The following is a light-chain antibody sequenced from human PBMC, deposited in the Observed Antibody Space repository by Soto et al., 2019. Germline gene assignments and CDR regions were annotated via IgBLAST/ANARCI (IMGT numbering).Light chain of an antibody. J-gene: IGKJ1*01. V-gene: IGKV1-5*01. CDR3: QQYSSYWT. CDR1: QSISSW. CDR2: DAS. Sequence: GARVTITCRASQSISSWLAWYQQKPGKAPKLLIYDASSLESGVPSRFSGSGSGTEFTLTISSLQPDDFATYYCQQYSSYWTFCQGTK.